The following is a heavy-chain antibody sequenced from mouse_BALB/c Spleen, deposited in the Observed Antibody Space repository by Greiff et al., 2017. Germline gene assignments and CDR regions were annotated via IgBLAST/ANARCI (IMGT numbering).Heavy chain of an antibody. CDR3: ARSRYGLFDY. J-gene: IGHJ2*01. CDR2: IDPANGNT. V-gene: IGHV14-3*02. Sequence: VHVKQSGAELVKPGASVKLSCTASGFNIKDTYMHWVKQRPEQGLEWIGRIDPANGNTKYDPKFQGKATITADTSSNTAYLQLSSLTSEDTAVYYCARSRYGLFDYWGQGTTLTVSS. CDR1: GFNIKDTY. D-gene: IGHD2-14*01.